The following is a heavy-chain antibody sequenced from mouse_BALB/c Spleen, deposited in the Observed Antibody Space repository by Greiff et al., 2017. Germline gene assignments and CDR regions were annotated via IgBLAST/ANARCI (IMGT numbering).Heavy chain of an antibody. D-gene: IGHD2-3*01. Sequence: QVQLKQSGAELMKPGASVKISCKATGYTFSSYWIEWVKQRPGHGLEWIGEILPGSGSTNYNEKFKGKATFTADTSSNTAYMQLSSLTSEDSAVYYCARNPDGYYPYYAMDYWGQGTSVTVSS. CDR3: ARNPDGYYPYYAMDY. V-gene: IGHV1-9*01. J-gene: IGHJ4*01. CDR2: ILPGSGST. CDR1: GYTFSSYW.